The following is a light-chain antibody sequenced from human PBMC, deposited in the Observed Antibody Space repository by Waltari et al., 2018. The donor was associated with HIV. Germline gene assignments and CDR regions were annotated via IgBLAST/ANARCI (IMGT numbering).Light chain of an antibody. V-gene: IGKV1-33*01. CDR3: QQSASLTPLT. CDR2: DAV. Sequence: DIQMTQSPSSLSASVADRVTITCQASQDISTNLHWYQQKPVKAPQVLFYDAVNLETGVPSRFSGSGSGTKFIMTINSLQPEDIATYYCQQSASLTPLTFGGGTKVEI. CDR1: QDISTN. J-gene: IGKJ4*01.